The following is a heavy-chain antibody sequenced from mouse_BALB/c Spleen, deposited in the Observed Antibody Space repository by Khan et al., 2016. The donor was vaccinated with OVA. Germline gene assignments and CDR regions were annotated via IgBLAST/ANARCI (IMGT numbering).Heavy chain of an antibody. CDR1: GFTFSDYG. J-gene: IGHJ3*01. D-gene: IGHD1-2*01. Sequence: EVELVESGGGLVQPGGSRKLSCAASGFTFSDYGMAWVRQAPGKGPEWVAFISDLAYTIYYGDAVTGRFTISRENAKNNLYLEMSSLRSEDIAIYYCARGGGTAPFAYWGLGTLVTVSA. CDR3: ARGGGTAPFAY. CDR2: ISDLAYTI. V-gene: IGHV5-15*02.